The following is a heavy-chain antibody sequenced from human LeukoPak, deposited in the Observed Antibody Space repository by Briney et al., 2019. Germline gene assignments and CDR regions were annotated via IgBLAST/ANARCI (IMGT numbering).Heavy chain of an antibody. CDR3: ARQVAPTIVVVPAAIGVNASDI. J-gene: IGHJ3*02. CDR2: IYPGDSDT. Sequence: GESLKISCKGSGFSFTSYWIGWVRQMPGKGLEWMGIIYPGDSDTRYSPSFQGQVTISADKSISTAYLQWSSLKASDTAMYYCARQVAPTIVVVPAAIGVNASDIWGQGTMVTVSS. V-gene: IGHV5-51*01. CDR1: GFSFTSYW. D-gene: IGHD2-2*02.